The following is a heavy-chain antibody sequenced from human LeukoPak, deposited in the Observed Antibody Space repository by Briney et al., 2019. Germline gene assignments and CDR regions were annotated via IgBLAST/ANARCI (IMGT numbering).Heavy chain of an antibody. Sequence: SETLSLTCTVSGGSISSYYWSWIRQPPGKGLEWIGYIYYSGSTNYNPSLKSRVTISADTSKNQFSLKLRSVTAADTAVYYCARDGEKLMAFYFDYWGQGTLVTVSS. J-gene: IGHJ4*02. V-gene: IGHV4-59*01. CDR1: GGSISSYY. CDR2: IYYSGST. CDR3: ARDGEKLMAFYFDY. D-gene: IGHD7-27*01.